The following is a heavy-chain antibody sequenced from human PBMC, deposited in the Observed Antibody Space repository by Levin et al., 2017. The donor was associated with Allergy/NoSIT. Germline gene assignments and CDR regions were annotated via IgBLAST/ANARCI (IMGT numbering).Heavy chain of an antibody. CDR3: ARHRFTMNIHDGFDI. CDR1: GFTFDDYG. J-gene: IGHJ3*02. Sequence: GGSLRLSCAASGFTFDDYGMSWVRQAPGKGLEWVSGINWNGGSTGYADSVKGRPTISRDNAKNSLYLQMNSLRAEDTALYHCARHRFTMNIHDGFDIWGQVTMVIVSS. CDR2: INWNGGST. V-gene: IGHV3-20*01. D-gene: IGHD2/OR15-2a*01.